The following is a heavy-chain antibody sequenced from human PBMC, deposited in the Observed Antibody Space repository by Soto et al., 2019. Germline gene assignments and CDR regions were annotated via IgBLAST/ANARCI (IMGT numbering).Heavy chain of an antibody. CDR3: ASVYYDFWSGSAGWFDP. CDR1: GGSISSGGYS. J-gene: IGHJ5*02. CDR2: IYHSGST. V-gene: IGHV4-30-2*01. D-gene: IGHD3-3*01. Sequence: SETLSLTCAVSGGSISSGGYSWSWIRQPPGKGLEWIGYIYHSGSTYYNPSLKSRVTISVDRSKNQFSLKLSSVTAADTAVYYCASVYYDFWSGSAGWFDPWGQGTLVTVSP.